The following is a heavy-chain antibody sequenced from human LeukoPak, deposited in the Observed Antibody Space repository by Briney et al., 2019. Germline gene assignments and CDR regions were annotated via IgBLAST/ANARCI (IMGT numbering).Heavy chain of an antibody. V-gene: IGHV3-21*01. D-gene: IGHD6-19*01. J-gene: IGHJ4*02. CDR3: AKDRGSSGWYSGVDY. Sequence: GGSLRLSCAASGFTFSSYSMNWVRQAPGKGLEWVSPISGSSSYIYYADSVKGRFTISRDNSKNTLYLQMNSLRAEDTAVYYCAKDRGSSGWYSGVDYWGQGTLVTVSS. CDR2: ISGSSSYI. CDR1: GFTFSSYS.